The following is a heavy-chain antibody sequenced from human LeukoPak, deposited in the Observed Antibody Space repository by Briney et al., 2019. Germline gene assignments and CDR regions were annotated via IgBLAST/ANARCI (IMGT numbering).Heavy chain of an antibody. CDR3: AKVRYDYVWGSYRDNWFDP. CDR2: ISGSGGST. J-gene: IGHJ5*02. Sequence: GGSLRLSCAASGFTFSSYAMSWVRQAPGKGLEWVSAISGSGGSTYYADSVKGWFTISRDNSKNTLYLQMNSLRAEDTAVYYCAKVRYDYVWGSYRDNWFDPWGQGTLVAVSS. CDR1: GFTFSSYA. D-gene: IGHD3-16*02. V-gene: IGHV3-23*01.